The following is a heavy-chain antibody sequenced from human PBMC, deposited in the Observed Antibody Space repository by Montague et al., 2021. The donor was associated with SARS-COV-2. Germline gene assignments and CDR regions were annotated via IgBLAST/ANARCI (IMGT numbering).Heavy chain of an antibody. Sequence: SETLSLTCAVYGGSFSGYYWSWIRQPPGKGLEWIGEINHSGSTNYNPSLKRRVTISVDTSKNQFSLKLSSVTAADTAVYYCARMNRIIVGAPRFDYWGQGTLVTVPS. CDR3: ARMNRIIVGAPRFDY. V-gene: IGHV4-34*01. D-gene: IGHD1-26*01. CDR2: INHSGST. CDR1: GGSFSGYY. J-gene: IGHJ4*02.